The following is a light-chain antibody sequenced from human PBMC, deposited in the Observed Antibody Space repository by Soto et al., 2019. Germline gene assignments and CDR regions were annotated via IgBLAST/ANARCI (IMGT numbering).Light chain of an antibody. CDR1: QSVSSD. CDR2: DAS. J-gene: IGKJ1*01. Sequence: EIVLTQSPATLSLSPGERATLSCRASQSVSSDLAWYQQRPGQSPRLLIYDASNRATGVPARFSGSGSGTDFTLTISSLEPEDFAVYYCQQYSTSQTFGQGTKVEI. CDR3: QQYSTSQT. V-gene: IGKV3-11*01.